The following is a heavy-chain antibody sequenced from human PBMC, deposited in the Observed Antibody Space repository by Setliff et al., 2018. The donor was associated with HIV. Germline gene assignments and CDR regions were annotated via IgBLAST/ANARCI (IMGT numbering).Heavy chain of an antibody. CDR3: ARDLDTGRFLEWLLYGAFDI. Sequence: QPGGSLRLSCAASGFTFDDYAMHWVRQAPGKGLEWVSGISWNSVSIGYADSVKGRFTISRDNAKNSLYLQMNSLRAEDTAVYYCARDLDTGRFLEWLLYGAFDIWGQGTMVTVSS. D-gene: IGHD3-3*01. CDR1: GFTFDDYA. CDR2: ISWNSVSI. V-gene: IGHV3-9*01. J-gene: IGHJ3*02.